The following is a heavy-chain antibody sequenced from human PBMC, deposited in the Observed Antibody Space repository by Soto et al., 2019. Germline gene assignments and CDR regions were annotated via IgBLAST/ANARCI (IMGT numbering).Heavy chain of an antibody. CDR3: AREADVLLWFGDRVMDV. D-gene: IGHD3-10*01. CDR2: MNPNSGNT. J-gene: IGHJ6*02. Sequence: ASVEVSCKASGYTFTSCDMNWVRQATGQGLEWMGWMNPNSGNTGYAQKFQGRVTMTRNTSISTAYMELSSLRSEDTAVYYCAREADVLLWFGDRVMDVWGQGNT. V-gene: IGHV1-8*01. CDR1: GYTFTSCD.